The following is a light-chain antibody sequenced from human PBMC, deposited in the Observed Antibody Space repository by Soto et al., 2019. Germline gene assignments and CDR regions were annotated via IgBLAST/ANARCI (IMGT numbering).Light chain of an antibody. V-gene: IGLV2-23*02. J-gene: IGLJ1*01. CDR2: AVN. CDR1: SSYIGNYNL. Sequence: QSDLTRAASVSGSPGQSITISCTGTSSYIGNYNLVSWFQLHPGKAPKLFIYAVNRRPSGVSDRLSGSKSANTASLTISGLQAEDEADYYCFSYAGAGTFVFGTGNKVTVL. CDR3: FSYAGAGTFV.